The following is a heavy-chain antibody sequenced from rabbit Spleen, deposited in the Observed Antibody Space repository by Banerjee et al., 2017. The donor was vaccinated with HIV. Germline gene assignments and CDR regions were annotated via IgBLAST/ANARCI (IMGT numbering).Heavy chain of an antibody. Sequence: QSLEESGGDLVKPGASLTLTCTASGFSFSSTYWICWVRQAPGKGLEWIACIYAGSSGTTYYASWAKGRFTISKTSSTTVTLKMTSLTAADTATYFCARDLVGVIGWNFYLWGPGTLVTVS. J-gene: IGHJ4*01. CDR1: GFSFSSTYW. CDR3: ARDLVGVIGWNFYL. V-gene: IGHV1S40*01. CDR2: IYAGSSGTT. D-gene: IGHD1-1*01.